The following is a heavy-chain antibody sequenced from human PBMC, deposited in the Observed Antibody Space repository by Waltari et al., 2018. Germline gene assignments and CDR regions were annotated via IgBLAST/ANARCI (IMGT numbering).Heavy chain of an antibody. CDR2: IKDDGSEK. D-gene: IGHD4-4*01. Sequence: EVHLVESGGGLVPPGGSLRLPCAASGFTFSPYWMTWVRPAPGEGLEGVANIKDDGSEKNYVDSVKGRFTISRDNAKNSLYLQMNSLRAEDTAVYYCARDPHYSNFDYWGQGTLVTVSS. J-gene: IGHJ4*02. CDR3: ARDPHYSNFDY. CDR1: GFTFSPYW. V-gene: IGHV3-7*01.